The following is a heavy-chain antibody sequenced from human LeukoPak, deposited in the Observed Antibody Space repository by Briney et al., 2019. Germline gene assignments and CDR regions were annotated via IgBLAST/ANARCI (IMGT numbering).Heavy chain of an antibody. CDR2: IYTSGST. Sequence: SETLSLTCTVSGGSISSYYWSWIRQPAGKGLEWIGRIYTSGSTNYNPSLKSRVTMSVDTSKNQFSLKLSSVTAADTAVYYCARAQDFSDSSGPNYLDFWGQGILVTVSS. V-gene: IGHV4-4*07. J-gene: IGHJ4*02. CDR1: GGSISSYY. D-gene: IGHD3-22*01. CDR3: ARAQDFSDSSGPNYLDF.